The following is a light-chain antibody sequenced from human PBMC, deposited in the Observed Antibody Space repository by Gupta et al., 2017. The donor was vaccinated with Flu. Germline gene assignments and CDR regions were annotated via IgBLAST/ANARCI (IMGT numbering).Light chain of an antibody. CDR3: QKYNSAPPA. Sequence: VGDRVTITCRASQDISTYLAWYQQKSGKAPKLLIYAASSLQSGVPSRFSGSGSGTAFTLTIISLQPDDVATYYCQKYNSAPPAFGGGTTVE. J-gene: IGKJ4*01. CDR1: QDISTY. CDR2: AAS. V-gene: IGKV1-27*01.